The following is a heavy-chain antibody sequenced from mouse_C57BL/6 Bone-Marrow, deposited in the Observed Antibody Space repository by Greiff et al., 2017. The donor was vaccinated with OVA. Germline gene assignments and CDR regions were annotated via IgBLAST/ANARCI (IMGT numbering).Heavy chain of an antibody. CDR2: LYPYNGVS. Sequence: VQLQQSGPELVKPGASVTISCKASGYSFTGYYMHWVKQSHGNILDWIVYLYPYNGVSSYHQQFPGKATLTVDQSSRPAYMELRSLTSEDSAFYYYARDGYGYDVYYAMDYWGQGTSVTVSS. J-gene: IGHJ4*01. CDR3: ARDGYGYDVYYAMDY. CDR1: GYSFTGYY. V-gene: IGHV1-31*01. D-gene: IGHD2-2*01.